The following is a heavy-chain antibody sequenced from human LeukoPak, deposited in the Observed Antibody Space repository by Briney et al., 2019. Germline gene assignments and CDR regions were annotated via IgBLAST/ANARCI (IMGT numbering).Heavy chain of an antibody. Sequence: EASVKVSCKASGYTFTNYGISWVRQAPGQGLEWMGWISVYNGNTNYAQKFQGSVTMTTDTSTSTAYMELRSLRSDDTAVYYCARGVGDTTFGLADYWGQGTLVTVSS. CDR1: GYTFTNYG. D-gene: IGHD1-26*01. J-gene: IGHJ4*02. CDR3: ARGVGDTTFGLADY. CDR2: ISVYNGNT. V-gene: IGHV1-18*01.